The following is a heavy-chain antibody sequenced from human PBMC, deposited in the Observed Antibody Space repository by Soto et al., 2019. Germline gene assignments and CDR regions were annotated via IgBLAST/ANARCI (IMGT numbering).Heavy chain of an antibody. J-gene: IGHJ4*02. D-gene: IGHD5-12*01. CDR2: SRDKVHSHTT. CDR3: ARGVVSTGYFDY. Sequence: EVQLAESGGGLVQPGGSLRLSSAASVFTFSDHYMDWVRQAPGKGLEWVGRSRDKVHSHTTEYAASVKGRFTISRGDSENSLYLQMNSLKTEDTAVYYCARGVVSTGYFDYWGQGTRVTVSS. V-gene: IGHV3-72*01. CDR1: VFTFSDHY.